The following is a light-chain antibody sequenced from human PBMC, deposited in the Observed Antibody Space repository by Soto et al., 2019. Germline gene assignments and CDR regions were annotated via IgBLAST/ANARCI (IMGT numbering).Light chain of an antibody. CDR3: QQYCSAPWA. V-gene: IGKV3-20*01. J-gene: IGKJ1*01. CDR1: KIVGSNF. Sequence: IVLTQSPGTLSLFRGERTTLSCRASKIVGSNFLTWYKQKRGQAPRILIYTASNRASGIPDRFSGSGSGTEFTLTISRLQPEDFAVYYCQQYCSAPWAFGQGTRVEI. CDR2: TAS.